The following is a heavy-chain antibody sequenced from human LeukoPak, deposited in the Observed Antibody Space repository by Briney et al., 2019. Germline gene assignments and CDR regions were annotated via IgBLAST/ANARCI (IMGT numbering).Heavy chain of an antibody. J-gene: IGHJ4*02. CDR1: GGSFSGYY. CDR3: ARYCSGTGCHGPFDS. Sequence: SETLSLTCAVYGGSFSGYYWSWIRQPPGKGLEWIGYIYFSGSTYYNPSLKSRVTISVDTSTSQFSLKLSSVTAADTAIYYCARYCSGTGCHGPFDSWGPGTLVTVSS. D-gene: IGHD2-2*01. V-gene: IGHV4-30-4*08. CDR2: IYFSGST.